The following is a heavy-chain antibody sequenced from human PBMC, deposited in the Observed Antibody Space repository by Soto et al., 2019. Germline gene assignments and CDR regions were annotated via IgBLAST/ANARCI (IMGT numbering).Heavy chain of an antibody. CDR2: VNPNGETT. Sequence: QVQVVQSGAEVKEPGASVKVSCKASGYSSSNYYTHWVRQAPGQGLEWMGIVNPNGETTNYAQRFQGRVALTRDTSTNTDYMDLSRLTSDDTAIYFCASATTIWSNWGQGTLVTVSS. J-gene: IGHJ4*02. CDR1: GYSSSNYY. D-gene: IGHD2-8*02. V-gene: IGHV1-46*01. CDR3: ASATTIWSN.